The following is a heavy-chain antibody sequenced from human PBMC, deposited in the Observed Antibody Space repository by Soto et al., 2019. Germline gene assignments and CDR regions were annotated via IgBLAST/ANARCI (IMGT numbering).Heavy chain of an antibody. CDR1: GFSLTTRGVG. D-gene: IGHD3-16*01. CDR3: AHIPNYYQYDWFDP. V-gene: IGHV2-5*02. CDR2: IYWDDDK. J-gene: IGHJ5*02. Sequence: QITLKESGPTLVKPTQTLTLTCTFSGFSLTTRGVGVGSIRQPPGKALERLALIYWDDDKRYSPSLQSRLSRTKDTSKHQVVLTMTNVDPVDTATYYCAHIPNYYQYDWFDPWGQGTLVSVSS.